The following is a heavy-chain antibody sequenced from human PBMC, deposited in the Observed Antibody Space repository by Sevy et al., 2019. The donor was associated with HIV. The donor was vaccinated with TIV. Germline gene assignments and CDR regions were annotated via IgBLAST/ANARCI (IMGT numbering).Heavy chain of an antibody. D-gene: IGHD3-3*01. V-gene: IGHV3-30*04. CDR1: GFTFSSYA. J-gene: IGHJ6*02. CDR3: ARVGSRYDFWSGYYGMDV. Sequence: GGSLRLSCAASGFTFSSYAMHWVRQAPGKGLEWVAVISYDGSNKYYADSVKGRFTISRDNSKNTLYLQMNSLRAEDTAVYYCARVGSRYDFWSGYYGMDVWGQWTTVTVSS. CDR2: ISYDGSNK.